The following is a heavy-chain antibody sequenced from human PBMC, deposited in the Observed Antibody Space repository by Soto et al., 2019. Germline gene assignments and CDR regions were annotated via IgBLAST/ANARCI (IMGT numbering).Heavy chain of an antibody. CDR2: VSSTSGYI. Sequence: LRLSCAVFGFTFSNYKMSWVRQAPGKGLEWVSSVSSTSGYIYYGDSVKGRFTISRDNAKNSLYLQMNSLRAEATAVYYCARANVDTSVVNEYYFDYWGQGTLVTVSS. D-gene: IGHD5-18*01. CDR1: GFTFSNYK. J-gene: IGHJ4*02. CDR3: ARANVDTSVVNEYYFDY. V-gene: IGHV3-21*01.